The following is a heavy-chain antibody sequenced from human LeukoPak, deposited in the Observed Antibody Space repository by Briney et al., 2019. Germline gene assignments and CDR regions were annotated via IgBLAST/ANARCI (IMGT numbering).Heavy chain of an antibody. D-gene: IGHD4-11*01. CDR1: GYAFTSYH. J-gene: IGHJ4*02. CDR3: ARSDYNDYRGLGF. V-gene: IGHV1-46*01. CDR2: IIPSSGST. Sequence: ASVKVSCKASGYAFTSYHIHWMRQAPGQGLGWMGIIIPSSGSTTYAQKFQGRVTMTRDTSTSTVYMELSSLTSDDTAVYFCARSDYNDYRGLGFWGQETLVTVSS.